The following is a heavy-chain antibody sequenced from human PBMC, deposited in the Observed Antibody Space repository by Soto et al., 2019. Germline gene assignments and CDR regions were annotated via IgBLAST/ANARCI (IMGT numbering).Heavy chain of an antibody. D-gene: IGHD6-13*01. J-gene: IGHJ6*02. Sequence: GGSLRLSCAASGFTVSSNYMSWVRQAPGKGLEWVSVIYSGGSTYYADSVKGRFTISRDNSKNTLYLQMNSLRAEDTAVYYCARDGSSSGDYYSYGMDVWGHGTPVTASS. CDR1: GFTVSSNY. CDR2: IYSGGST. V-gene: IGHV3-53*01. CDR3: ARDGSSSGDYYSYGMDV.